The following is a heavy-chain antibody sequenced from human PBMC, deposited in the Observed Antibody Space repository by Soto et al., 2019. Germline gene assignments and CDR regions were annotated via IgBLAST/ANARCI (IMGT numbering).Heavy chain of an antibody. V-gene: IGHV4-34*01. CDR1: GGSFSGYY. Sequence: SETLSLTCAVYGGSFSGYYWSWIRQPPGKGLEWIGEINHSGSTNYNPSLKSRVTISVDTSKNQFSLKLSSVTAADTAVYYCARGYYDFWSGPRALWFDPWGQGTLVTVSS. D-gene: IGHD3-3*01. CDR3: ARGYYDFWSGPRALWFDP. J-gene: IGHJ5*02. CDR2: INHSGST.